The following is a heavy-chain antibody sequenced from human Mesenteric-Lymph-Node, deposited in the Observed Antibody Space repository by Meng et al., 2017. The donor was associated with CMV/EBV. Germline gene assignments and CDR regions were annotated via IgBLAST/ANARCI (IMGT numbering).Heavy chain of an antibody. V-gene: IGHV3-30*02. J-gene: IGHJ4*02. D-gene: IGHD3-10*01. CDR2: IRYDGSNK. CDR3: AKAWDYYGSGHFDY. CDR1: GFPFISYY. Sequence: GESLKISCAASGFPFISYYMSWVRQAPGKGLEWVAFIRYDGSNKYYADSVKGRFTISRDNSKNTLYLQMNSLRAEDTAVYYCAKAWDYYGSGHFDYWGQGTLVTVSS.